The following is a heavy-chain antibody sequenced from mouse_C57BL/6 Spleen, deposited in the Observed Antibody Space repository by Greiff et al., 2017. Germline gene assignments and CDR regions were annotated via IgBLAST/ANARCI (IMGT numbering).Heavy chain of an antibody. J-gene: IGHJ3*01. CDR2: IDPSDSYT. CDR1: GYTFTSYW. V-gene: IGHV1-59*01. D-gene: IGHD1-1*01. CDR3: ARWCTTVVATGWFAY. Sequence: QVQLQQPGAELVRPGTSVKLSCKASGYTFTSYWMHWVKQRPGQGLEWIGVIDPSDSYTNYNQKFKGKATLTVDTSSSTAYMQLSSLTSEDTAVYYCARWCTTVVATGWFAYWGQGTLVTVSA.